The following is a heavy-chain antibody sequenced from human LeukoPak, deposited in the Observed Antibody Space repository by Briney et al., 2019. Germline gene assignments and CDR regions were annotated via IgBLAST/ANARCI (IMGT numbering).Heavy chain of an antibody. D-gene: IGHD3-10*01. CDR1: GYTFTGYY. V-gene: IGHV1-2*02. J-gene: IGHJ4*02. CDR3: ARVPRGLTSSSDY. Sequence: ASVKVSCKASGYTFTGYYMHWVRQAPGQGLEWMGWINPNSGGTNYAQKLQGRVTMTTDTSTSTAYMELRSLRSDDTAVYYCARVPRGLTSSSDYWGQGTLVTVSS. CDR2: INPNSGGT.